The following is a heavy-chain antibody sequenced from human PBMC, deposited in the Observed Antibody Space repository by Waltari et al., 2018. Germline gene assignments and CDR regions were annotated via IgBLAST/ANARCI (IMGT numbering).Heavy chain of an antibody. V-gene: IGHV3-7*03. J-gene: IGHJ3*02. CDR1: GFAFSTSY. Sequence: EVQLVESGGGLVQRGGSLRLSCAPSGFAFSTSYMNGVRQAPGKGPEWVANIRPDGREIYYVDSVEGRFTVSRDNAKNSLHLQMNNLRADDTAVYHCARGGKPHAFDIWGQGTMVTVSS. CDR3: ARGGKPHAFDI. CDR2: IRPDGREI.